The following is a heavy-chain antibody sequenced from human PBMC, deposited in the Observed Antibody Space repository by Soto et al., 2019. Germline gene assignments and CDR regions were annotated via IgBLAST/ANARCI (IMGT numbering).Heavy chain of an antibody. CDR2: IDGGGTTT. V-gene: IGHV3-23*01. J-gene: IGHJ4*02. Sequence: GGSLRLSCAASGFTFGSYAMNWVRQAPGRGLEWVSVIDGGGTTTYYADSVKGRFTISRDNSKNTVFLQMNSLRAGDTALYYCVSELMSMRSPAEDWGQGTLVTVSS. CDR3: VSELMSMRSPAED. CDR1: GFTFGSYA. D-gene: IGHD2-2*01.